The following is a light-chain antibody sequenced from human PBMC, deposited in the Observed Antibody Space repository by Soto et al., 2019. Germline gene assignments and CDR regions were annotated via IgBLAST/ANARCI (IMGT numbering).Light chain of an antibody. J-gene: IGLJ1*01. Sequence: QSVLTQPPSVSVAPVQSVTISCTGSSSNIGAGYDVHWYQQLPGTAPKLVIYGNSNRPLGVPDRFSGSKPGTSASLAIIGTEAEDEAYHFCESYVLILCGYDLGTGTKLT. CDR1: SSNIGAGYD. CDR3: ESYVLILCGYD. V-gene: IGLV1-40*01. CDR2: GNS.